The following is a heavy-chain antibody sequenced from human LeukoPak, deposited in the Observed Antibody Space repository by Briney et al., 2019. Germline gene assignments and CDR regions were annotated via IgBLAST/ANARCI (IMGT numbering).Heavy chain of an antibody. V-gene: IGHV4-30-4*01. CDR1: GGSISSGDYH. D-gene: IGHD5-18*01. CDR3: ARGYSYGYPLLGY. J-gene: IGHJ4*02. Sequence: SQTLSLTCTVSGGSISSGDYHWSWIRQPPGKGLEWIGYIYYSGSTYYNPSLKSPVTISVDTSKNQFSLKLSSVTAADTAVYYCARGYSYGYPLLGYWGQGTLVTVSS. CDR2: IYYSGST.